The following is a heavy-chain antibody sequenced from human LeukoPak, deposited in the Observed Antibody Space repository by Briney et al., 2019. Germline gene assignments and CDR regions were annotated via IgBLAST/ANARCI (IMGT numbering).Heavy chain of an antibody. CDR3: AKSGIAYCGGDCYSDMYNWFDP. CDR1: GFTFSSYA. CDR2: ISYDGSNK. D-gene: IGHD2-21*02. Sequence: GGSLRLSCAASGFTFSSYAMHWVRQAPGKGLEWVAVISYDGSNKYYADSVKGRFTISRDNSKNTLYLQMNSLRAEDTAVYYCAKSGIAYCGGDCYSDMYNWFDPWGQGTLVTVSS. V-gene: IGHV3-30-3*02. J-gene: IGHJ5*02.